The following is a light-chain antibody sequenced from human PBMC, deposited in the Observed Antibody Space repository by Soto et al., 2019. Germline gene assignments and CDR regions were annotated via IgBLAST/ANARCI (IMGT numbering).Light chain of an antibody. CDR3: QHYNTYSGT. J-gene: IGKJ3*01. V-gene: IGKV1-5*03. CDR2: RAS. Sequence: DIQMTQSPSTLSASVGGRVTITCRASQSINTWLAWYQQKPGKAPKLLIYRASTLESGVPSRFSGSGSGTEFTLIISSLQPDDFSTYYCQHYNTYSGTFGPGTKVDI. CDR1: QSINTW.